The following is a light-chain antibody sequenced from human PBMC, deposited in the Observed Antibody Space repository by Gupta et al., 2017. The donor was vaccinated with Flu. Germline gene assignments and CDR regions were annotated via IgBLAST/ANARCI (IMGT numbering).Light chain of an antibody. CDR2: NDD. V-gene: IGLV1-36*01. J-gene: IGLJ3*02. Sequence: SNIGRYVVSWYQHLPGKAHGLLIENDDQRRSGVPDRIAGAKAGTAASLASGGLQSEDEADYYCAAWDDSLTAGTADGSLTGLWVFGGGTKLSVL. CDR3: AAWDDSLTAGTADGSLTGLWV. CDR1: SNIGRYV.